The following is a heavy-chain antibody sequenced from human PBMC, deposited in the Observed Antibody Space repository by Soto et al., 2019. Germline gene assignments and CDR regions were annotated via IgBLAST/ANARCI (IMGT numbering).Heavy chain of an antibody. CDR1: GGSISSYY. CDR2: IYYSGST. CDR3: ARHTPVTGFLFQFDP. D-gene: IGHD2-15*01. J-gene: IGHJ5*02. V-gene: IGHV4-59*08. Sequence: QVQLQESGPGLVRPSETLSLTCTVSGGSISSYYWSWIRQPPGKGLEWIGYIYYSGSTHYNPSLKSRVTISEDTSKNQFSLKLRSVTAADTAVYYCARHTPVTGFLFQFDPWGQGTLVTVSS.